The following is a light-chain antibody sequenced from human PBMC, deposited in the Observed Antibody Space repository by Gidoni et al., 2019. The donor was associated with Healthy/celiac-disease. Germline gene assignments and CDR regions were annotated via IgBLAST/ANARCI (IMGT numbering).Light chain of an antibody. CDR2: DNN. Sequence: QSVLTQPPSVSAAPGKKVTISCSGSSSNIGNNYVSWYQQLPGTAPKLLTYDNNKRPSGIPDRFSGSKSGTSATLGITGLQTGDEADYYCGTWDSSLSAYVFGTGTKVTVL. CDR3: GTWDSSLSAYV. V-gene: IGLV1-51*01. CDR1: SSNIGNNY. J-gene: IGLJ1*01.